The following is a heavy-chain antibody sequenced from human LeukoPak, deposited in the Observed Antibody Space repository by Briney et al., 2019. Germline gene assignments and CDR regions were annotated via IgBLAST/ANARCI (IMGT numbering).Heavy chain of an antibody. D-gene: IGHD4-23*01. CDR1: GGSISSSSYY. Sequence: SETLSLTCTVSGGSISSSSYYWGWIRQPPGTGLEWIGSIYYSGSTYYNPSLKSRVTISVDTSKNQFSLKLSSVTAADTAVYYCARSPTTTTVVTPDWYFDLWGRGTLVTVSS. V-gene: IGHV4-39*07. CDR2: IYYSGST. CDR3: ARSPTTTTVVTPDWYFDL. J-gene: IGHJ2*01.